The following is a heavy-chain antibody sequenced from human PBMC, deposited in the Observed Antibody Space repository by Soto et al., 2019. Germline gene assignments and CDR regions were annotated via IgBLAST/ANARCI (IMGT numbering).Heavy chain of an antibody. D-gene: IGHD3-10*01. CDR3: ARSIPDSRGGGMDV. CDR2: ISDIGST. J-gene: IGHJ6*02. Sequence: PSETLSLTXTVSGGSITSYYWTWIRQPPGQGLEWIGYISDIGSTSYNPSLTSRVTMLVDTSKKQFSLKLSSVTEADSAVYFCARSIPDSRGGGMDVWGQGATVTSP. V-gene: IGHV4-59*01. CDR1: GGSITSYY.